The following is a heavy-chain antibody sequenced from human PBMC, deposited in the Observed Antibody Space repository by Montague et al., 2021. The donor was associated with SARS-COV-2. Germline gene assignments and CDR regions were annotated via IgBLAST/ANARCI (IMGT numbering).Heavy chain of an antibody. J-gene: IGHJ2*01. V-gene: IGHV4-59*12. CDR3: ARDGYNAHQNYWYFDL. CDR1: GGSISTYY. Sequence: SETLSLTCTVSGGSISTYYWSWIRQPPGKGLEWIGYIYYSGSTNYIPSXXSRVTISVDTSKNQFSLKLSSVTAADTAVYYCARDGYNAHQNYWYFDLWGRGTLVTVSS. D-gene: IGHD5-24*01. CDR2: IYYSGST.